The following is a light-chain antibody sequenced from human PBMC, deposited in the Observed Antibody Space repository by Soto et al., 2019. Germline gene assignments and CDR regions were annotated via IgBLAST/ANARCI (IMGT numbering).Light chain of an antibody. Sequence: QSALTQPPSVSGSPGQSITISCTGTNNDLDTYNSVSWYQQHPGKAPKLIIFDVTDRPSGVSSRFSGSKSGNTASLTISGLQAEDEADYYCSSYTISSIVLLGGGTKLTVL. CDR1: NNDLDTYNS. V-gene: IGLV2-14*03. CDR2: DVT. J-gene: IGLJ2*01. CDR3: SSYTISSIVL.